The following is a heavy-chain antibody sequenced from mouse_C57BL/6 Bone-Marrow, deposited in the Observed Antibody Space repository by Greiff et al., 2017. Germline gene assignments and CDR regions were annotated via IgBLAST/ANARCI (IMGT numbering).Heavy chain of an antibody. D-gene: IGHD2-2*01. CDR2: LNPYNGGT. Sequence: VQLQQSGPVLVKPGASVKMSCKASGYTFTDYYLNWVKQSHGKSLEWIGVLNPYNGGTSYNQKFKGKATLSVDKSYSTAYMELHSLTSEDSAVYYCARLVGDYWGQGTTLTVSS. V-gene: IGHV1-19*01. J-gene: IGHJ2*01. CDR3: ARLVGDY. CDR1: GYTFTDYY.